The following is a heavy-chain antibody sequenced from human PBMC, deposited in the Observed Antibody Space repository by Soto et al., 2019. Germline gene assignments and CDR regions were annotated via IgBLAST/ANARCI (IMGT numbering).Heavy chain of an antibody. CDR2: INHVGST. CDR1: GGSLSGYY. V-gene: IGHV4-34*01. J-gene: IGHJ6*02. Sequence: SETLSLTCAVYGGSLSGYYWSWIRQPPGKGLEWIAEINHVGSTNYNPSLKSRATISVDTSKNQFSLKLSSVTAADPAVYYCARGPEAQVYYGMDVWGQGTTVTVSS. CDR3: ARGPEAQVYYGMDV.